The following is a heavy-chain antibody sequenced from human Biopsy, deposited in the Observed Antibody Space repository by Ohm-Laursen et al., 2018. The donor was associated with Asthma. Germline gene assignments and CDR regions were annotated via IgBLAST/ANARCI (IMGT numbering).Heavy chain of an antibody. CDR1: GGTFNTYV. V-gene: IGHV1-69*13. Sequence: ASVKVSCKSLGGTFNTYVIGWVRQAPGQRLEWMGGINSVFGTTTYPQKFQDRVTITADDSTSTVYMELSSLRSEDTAVYYCARKAGSCISRTCYSLDFWGQGTLITVSS. D-gene: IGHD2-2*01. CDR2: INSVFGTT. J-gene: IGHJ4*02. CDR3: ARKAGSCISRTCYSLDF.